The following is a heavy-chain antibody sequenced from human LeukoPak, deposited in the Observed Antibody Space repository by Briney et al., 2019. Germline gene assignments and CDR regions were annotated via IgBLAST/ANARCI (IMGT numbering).Heavy chain of an antibody. CDR2: IYESGGT. J-gene: IGHJ4*02. Sequence: PSETLSLTCAVYGEFLNSYYWSWIRQPPGKGLEWIGEIYESGGTEYNPSLKSRVTISMVPSKQQFSLSLTSVTAADTAVYYCARGAWATRLGSWGLGTPVIVSS. CDR1: GEFLNSYY. CDR3: ARGAWATRLGS. V-gene: IGHV4-34*01. D-gene: IGHD2-15*01.